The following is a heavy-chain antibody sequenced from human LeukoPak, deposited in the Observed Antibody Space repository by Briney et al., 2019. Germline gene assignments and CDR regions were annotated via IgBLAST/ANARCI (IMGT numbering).Heavy chain of an antibody. CDR2: INPSGGST. J-gene: IGHJ4*02. V-gene: IGHV1-46*01. Sequence: GASVKVSCKASGYTFTSYYMHWVRQAPGQGLEWMGVINPSGGSTSYAQKFQGRVTMTRDMSTSTVYMELSSLRSEDTAVYYCARDNQAPAYYDFWSGYSHPDYWGQGTLVTVSS. D-gene: IGHD3-3*01. CDR1: GYTFTSYY. CDR3: ARDNQAPAYYDFWSGYSHPDY.